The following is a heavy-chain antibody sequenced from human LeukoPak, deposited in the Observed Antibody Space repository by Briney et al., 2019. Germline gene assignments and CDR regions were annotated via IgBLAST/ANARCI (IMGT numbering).Heavy chain of an antibody. V-gene: IGHV1-2*02. CDR3: ARAWAYSSSWYFDY. D-gene: IGHD6-13*01. J-gene: IGHJ4*02. CDR1: GYTFTVYY. Sequence: ASVKVSCKASGYTFTVYYMHWVRQAPGQRREWMGWINPNSGGTNYAQTFQGRVTMTRDTSISTAYMELSRLRSDDTAVYYCARAWAYSSSWYFDYWGQGTLVTVSS. CDR2: INPNSGGT.